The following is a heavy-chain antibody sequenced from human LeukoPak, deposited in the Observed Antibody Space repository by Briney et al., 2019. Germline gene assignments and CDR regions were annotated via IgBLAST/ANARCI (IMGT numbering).Heavy chain of an antibody. CDR3: ARPNITSYYDSRGYDAFDV. CDR1: GYRFNAYW. CDR2: IYPDDSDT. D-gene: IGHD3-22*01. Sequence: LGESLKISCKGSGYRFNAYWIAWVRQMPRKGLEWMGIIYPDDSDTRYSPSFQGQVTISADKSVRTAYLQWSGLKASDTAMYYCARPNITSYYDSRGYDAFDVWGQGTMVTVSS. J-gene: IGHJ3*01. V-gene: IGHV5-51*01.